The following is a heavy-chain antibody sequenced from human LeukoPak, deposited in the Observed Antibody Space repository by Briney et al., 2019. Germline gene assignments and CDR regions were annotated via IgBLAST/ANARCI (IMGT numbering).Heavy chain of an antibody. CDR3: ARDVGT. CDR2: ISNDESTI. J-gene: IGHJ5*02. D-gene: IGHD7-27*01. V-gene: IGHV3-74*01. CDR1: GFSFSSYW. Sequence: GGSLRLSCAASGFSFSSYWMHWVRQAPGKGPVWVSLISNDESTIIYADSVKGRFTIPRDNAKNTLYLQMSSLRAEDTAMYYCARDVGTWGQGTLVTVSS.